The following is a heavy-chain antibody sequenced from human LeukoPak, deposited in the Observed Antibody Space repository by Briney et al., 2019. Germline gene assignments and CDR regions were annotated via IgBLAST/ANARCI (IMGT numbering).Heavy chain of an antibody. CDR2: INPSGGGT. CDR1: GYTFTIYY. CDR3: PSGIPGMAVPDY. D-gene: IGHD5-24*01. V-gene: IGHV1-46*01. Sequence: ASVTVSSKASGYTFTIYYMHWVRQAPGQGLEWMGIINPSGGGTSYAQKFQGRVTMTRDMSTSTVYMELSSLTSEDTAVYYCPSGIPGMAVPDYWGQGTLVTVSS. J-gene: IGHJ4*02.